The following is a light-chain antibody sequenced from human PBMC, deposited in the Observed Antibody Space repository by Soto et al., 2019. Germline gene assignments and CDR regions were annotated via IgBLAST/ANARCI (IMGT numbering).Light chain of an antibody. J-gene: IGKJ2*01. CDR2: DAS. Sequence: EIVMTQSPATLSVSPGERATLSCRASQSVSSNLAWYQQKPGQTPRLLIYDASTRATGIPARFSGSGSGTEFNLTISSLQSEDFAVYYCQHHNDWVKTFGQGTKPEIK. CDR1: QSVSSN. V-gene: IGKV3-15*01. CDR3: QHHNDWVKT.